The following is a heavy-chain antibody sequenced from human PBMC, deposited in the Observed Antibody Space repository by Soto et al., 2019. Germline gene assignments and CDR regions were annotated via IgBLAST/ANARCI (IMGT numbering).Heavy chain of an antibody. J-gene: IGHJ2*01. Sequence: GGSLRLSCAASGFTFSSYDMHWVRQATGKGLEWVSAIGTAGDTYYPGSVKGRFTISRENAKNSLYLQMNSLRAGDTAVYYCARALGVAGTPVWYFDLWGRGTLVTVSS. V-gene: IGHV3-13*01. CDR2: IGTAGDT. D-gene: IGHD6-19*01. CDR3: ARALGVAGTPVWYFDL. CDR1: GFTFSSYD.